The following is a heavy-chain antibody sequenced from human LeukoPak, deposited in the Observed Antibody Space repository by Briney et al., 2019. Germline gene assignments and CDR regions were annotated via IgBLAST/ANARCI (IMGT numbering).Heavy chain of an antibody. CDR1: GGSISSYY. CDR2: INHSGST. V-gene: IGHV4-34*01. J-gene: IGHJ4*02. CDR3: ARGPPRGSSGYYYSY. D-gene: IGHD3-22*01. Sequence: SETLSLTCTVSGGSISSYYWSWIRQPPGKGLEWIGEINHSGSTNYNPSLKSRVTISVDTSKNQFSLKLSSVTAADTAVYYCARGPPRGSSGYYYSYWGQGTLVTVSS.